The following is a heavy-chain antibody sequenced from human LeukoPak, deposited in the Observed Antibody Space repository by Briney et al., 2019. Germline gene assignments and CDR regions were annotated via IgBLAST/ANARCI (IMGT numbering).Heavy chain of an antibody. CDR3: AKGDDYVWGSYRSFPFDY. J-gene: IGHJ4*02. CDR1: GFTFSSYG. Sequence: PGGSLRLSCAASGFTFSSYGMHWVRQAPGKGLGWVAVISYDGSNKYYADSVKGRFTISRDNSKNTLYLQMNSLRAEDTAVYYCAKGDDYVWGSYRSFPFDYWGQGTLVTVSS. D-gene: IGHD3-16*02. CDR2: ISYDGSNK. V-gene: IGHV3-30*18.